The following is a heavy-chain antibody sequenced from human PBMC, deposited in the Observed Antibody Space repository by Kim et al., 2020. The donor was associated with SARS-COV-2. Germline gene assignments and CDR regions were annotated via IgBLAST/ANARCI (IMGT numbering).Heavy chain of an antibody. CDR1: GGSFSGYY. Sequence: SETLSLTCAVYGGSFSGYYWSWIRQPPGKGLEWIGEINHSGSTNYNPSLKSRVTISVDTSKNQFSLKLSSVTAADTAVYYCVRPCIASYACFDYWGQGTLVTVSS. V-gene: IGHV4-34*01. CDR3: VRPCIASYACFDY. D-gene: IGHD6-13*01. J-gene: IGHJ4*02. CDR2: INHSGST.